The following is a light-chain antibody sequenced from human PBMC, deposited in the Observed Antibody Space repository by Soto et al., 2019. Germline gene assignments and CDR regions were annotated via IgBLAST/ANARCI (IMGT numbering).Light chain of an antibody. J-gene: IGKJ3*01. Sequence: IQLTQSPSSLSASMGDRVTITCRASQGINNSLAWYQQKPGKAPKHLIYGASTLKGGVPSRFSGSGSGTDFTLTLSSLQPEDLATYYCQQLFMYPPTFGPGTKVDIK. CDR2: GAS. V-gene: IGKV1-9*01. CDR3: QQLFMYPPT. CDR1: QGINNS.